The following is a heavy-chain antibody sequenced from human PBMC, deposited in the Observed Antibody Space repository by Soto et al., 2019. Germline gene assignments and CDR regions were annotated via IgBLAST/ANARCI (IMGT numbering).Heavy chain of an antibody. CDR1: GYTFTSYY. J-gene: IGHJ5*02. V-gene: IGHV1-46*03. D-gene: IGHD3-10*01. CDR2: INPSGGST. CDR3: ARALLWFGELSGFDP. Sequence: QVQLVQSGAEVKKPGASVKVSCKASGYTFTSYYMHWVRQAPGQGLEWMGIINPSGGSTSYAQKFQGRVTMTRDTSTSTVYMELSSLRSEDTAVYYCARALLWFGELSGFDPWGQGTLVTVSS.